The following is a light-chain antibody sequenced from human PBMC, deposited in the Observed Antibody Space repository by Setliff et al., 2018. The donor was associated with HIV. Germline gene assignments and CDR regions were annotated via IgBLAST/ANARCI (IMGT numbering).Light chain of an antibody. Sequence: QSALTQPRPVSGSPGQSVTISCTGTTSDVGNYNFVSWYQHHPGKAPKLMIFDVNKRPSGVPDRFSGSKSGNTASLTFSGLQAEDEADYYCCSYAGSHTFVFGTGTKVTVL. V-gene: IGLV2-11*01. J-gene: IGLJ1*01. CDR3: CSYAGSHTFV. CDR1: TSDVGNYNF. CDR2: DVN.